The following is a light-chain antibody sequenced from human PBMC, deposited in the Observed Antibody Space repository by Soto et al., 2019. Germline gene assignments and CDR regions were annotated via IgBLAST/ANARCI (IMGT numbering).Light chain of an antibody. CDR3: QQYGSSPPIFT. V-gene: IGKV3-20*01. Sequence: EIVLTQSPGTLSLSPGERATLSCRASQSVSSSYLAWYQQKPGQAPRLLIYGASSRATGIPDRFSGSGSGTDFTLNISRLEPEDFAVYYCQQYGSSPPIFTFGPGNKVDIK. CDR2: GAS. J-gene: IGKJ3*01. CDR1: QSVSSSY.